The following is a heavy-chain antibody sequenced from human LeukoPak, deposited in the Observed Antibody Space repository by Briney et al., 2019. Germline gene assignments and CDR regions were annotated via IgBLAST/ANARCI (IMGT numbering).Heavy chain of an antibody. Sequence: GASVKVSCKASGYTFTSYYMHWVRQAPGQGLEWMGIINPSGGSTSYAQKFQGRVTITRATYTSTVYMDLSSLRSEDTAVYYCARVGSGYDLPTDYWGQGTLVTVSS. CDR1: GYTFTSYY. J-gene: IGHJ4*02. CDR3: ARVGSGYDLPTDY. V-gene: IGHV1-46*01. D-gene: IGHD5-12*01. CDR2: INPSGGST.